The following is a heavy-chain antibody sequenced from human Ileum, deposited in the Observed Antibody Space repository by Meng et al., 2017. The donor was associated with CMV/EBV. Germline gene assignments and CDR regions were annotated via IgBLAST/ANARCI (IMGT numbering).Heavy chain of an antibody. CDR3: ARGDGEPTDF. D-gene: IGHD3-10*01. Sequence: SCQASGYTFTNFYIHWMRQAPGPRLEWIGWISPNSGGTNYVEKFQGRVTLTRDTSINTAYLELRRLTSDDTAVYYCARGDGEPTDFWGQGTLVTVSS. J-gene: IGHJ4*02. CDR2: ISPNSGGT. V-gene: IGHV1-2*02. CDR1: GYTFTNFY.